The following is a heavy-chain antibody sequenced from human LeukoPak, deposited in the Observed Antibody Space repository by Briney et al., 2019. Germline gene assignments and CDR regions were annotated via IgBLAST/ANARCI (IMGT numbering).Heavy chain of an antibody. J-gene: IGHJ2*01. CDR3: ARVLWFGESHWYFDL. Sequence: SETLSLTCTVSGGSISSYYWSWIRQPPGKGLEWIGYIYYSGSTNYKPSLKSRVTISVDTSKNQFSLKLTSVTAADTAVYYCARVLWFGESHWYFDLWGRGTLVTVSS. D-gene: IGHD3-10*01. V-gene: IGHV4-59*01. CDR2: IYYSGST. CDR1: GGSISSYY.